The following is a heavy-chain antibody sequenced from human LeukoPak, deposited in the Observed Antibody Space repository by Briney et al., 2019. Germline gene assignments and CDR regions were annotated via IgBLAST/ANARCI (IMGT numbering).Heavy chain of an antibody. J-gene: IGHJ4*02. D-gene: IGHD3-10*01. CDR3: ARDSSITLFRGVKDY. CDR2: ISSSGSTT. Sequence: QLWGSLRLSCAASGFSFSSYEMSWVRQAPGKGLEWISYISSSGSTTYYADSVKGRFTISRDNAKNSLYLQMNSLRAEDTAVYYCARDSSITLFRGVKDYWGQGTLVTVSS. CDR1: GFSFSSYE. V-gene: IGHV3-48*03.